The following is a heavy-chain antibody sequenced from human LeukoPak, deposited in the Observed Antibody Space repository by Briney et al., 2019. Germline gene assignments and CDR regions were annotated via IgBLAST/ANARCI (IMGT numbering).Heavy chain of an antibody. CDR2: IYSGGDT. Sequence: QPGGSLRLSCAVSGFIVSSNYMSWVRQAPGKGPEWVSVIYSGGDTYYADSVKGRFTASRDNSKNTLYLQMNSLRAEDTAVYYCARGEGGIAAAGTDCWGQGTLVTVSS. D-gene: IGHD6-13*01. J-gene: IGHJ4*02. CDR1: GFIVSSNY. V-gene: IGHV3-53*01. CDR3: ARGEGGIAAAGTDC.